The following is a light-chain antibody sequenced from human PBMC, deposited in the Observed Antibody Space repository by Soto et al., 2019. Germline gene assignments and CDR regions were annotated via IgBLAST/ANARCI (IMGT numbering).Light chain of an antibody. V-gene: IGLV2-14*03. J-gene: IGLJ2*01. Sequence: QSALTQPASVSGSPGQSITISCTGTSSDVGSYNYVSWYQQYPGKAPKLMIYDVSDRPSGVSIRFSGSRSGNTASLTISGLQAEDEADYFCSSYTSSSTLVFGGGTKVTVL. CDR2: DVS. CDR3: SSYTSSSTLV. CDR1: SSDVGSYNY.